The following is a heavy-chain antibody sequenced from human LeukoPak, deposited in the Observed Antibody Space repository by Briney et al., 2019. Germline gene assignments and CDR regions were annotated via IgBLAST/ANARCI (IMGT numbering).Heavy chain of an antibody. CDR1: GGSISSYY. Sequence: PSETLSLTCTVSGGSISSYYWSWIRQPPGKGLEWIGYIYYSGSTNYNPSLKSRVTISVDTSKNQFSLKLSSATAADTAVYYCARRGIIPYWYFDLWGRGTLVTVSS. J-gene: IGHJ2*01. CDR3: ARRGIIPYWYFDL. D-gene: IGHD3-16*01. V-gene: IGHV4-59*08. CDR2: IYYSGST.